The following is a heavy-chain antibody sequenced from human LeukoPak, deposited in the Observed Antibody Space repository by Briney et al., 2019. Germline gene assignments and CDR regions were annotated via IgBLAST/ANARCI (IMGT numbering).Heavy chain of an antibody. V-gene: IGHV3-11*03. CDR3: ARYRNALVRESYGAWFDP. Sequence: GGSLRLSCAASGFSSSDSYMTWIRQAPGKGLEWVSYISSSGSYKDYADSVKGRFAIPRDNGKNSLFLQMNSLRLEDTAVYYCARYRNALVRESYGAWFDPWGQGTLVTVSS. CDR1: GFSSSDSY. J-gene: IGHJ5*02. CDR2: ISSSGSYK. D-gene: IGHD3-10*01.